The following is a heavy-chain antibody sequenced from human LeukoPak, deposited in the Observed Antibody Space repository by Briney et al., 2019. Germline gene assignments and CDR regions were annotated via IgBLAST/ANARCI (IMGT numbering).Heavy chain of an antibody. J-gene: IGHJ6*03. CDR2: ISWSSGSI. V-gene: IGHV3-9*01. CDR1: GFTFDDYA. D-gene: IGHD2-15*01. CDR3: XXXXXXGXAXXXDV. Sequence: QXGXSLXXSXAASGFTFDDYAMHWVRHAPGKGLEWVSGISWSSGSIGYADSVKGRFTISRDNAKNSLYLQMNSLRAEDTALYYXXXXXXXGXAXXXDVWGKGTXVTISS.